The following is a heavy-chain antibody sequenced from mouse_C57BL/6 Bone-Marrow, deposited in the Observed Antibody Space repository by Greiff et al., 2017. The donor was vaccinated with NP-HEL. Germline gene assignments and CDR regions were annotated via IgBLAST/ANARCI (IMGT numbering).Heavy chain of an antibody. Sequence: DVQLQESGPVLVKPGASVKMSCKASGYTFTDYYMNWVKQSHGKSLEWIGVINPYNGGTSYNQKFKGKATLTVDKSSSTAYMELNSLTSEDSAVYYCALDLLLRGYYAMDYWGQGTSVTVSS. CDR1: GYTFTDYY. D-gene: IGHD1-1*01. J-gene: IGHJ4*01. CDR2: INPYNGGT. V-gene: IGHV1-19*01. CDR3: ALDLLLRGYYAMDY.